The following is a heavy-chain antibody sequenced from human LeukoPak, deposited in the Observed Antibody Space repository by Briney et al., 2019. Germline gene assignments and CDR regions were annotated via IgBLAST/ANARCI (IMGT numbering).Heavy chain of an antibody. D-gene: IGHD6-13*01. V-gene: IGHV1-2*02. CDR2: INPDSGGT. CDR1: GYTFTSYD. Sequence: ASVKVSCKASGYTFTSYDINWVRQATGQGLEWMGWINPDSGGTNYAQKFQGRVTMTRDTSISTAYMELSRLRSDDTAVYYCARGFLAPAAAGIWFDPWGQGTLVTVSS. CDR3: ARGFLAPAAAGIWFDP. J-gene: IGHJ5*02.